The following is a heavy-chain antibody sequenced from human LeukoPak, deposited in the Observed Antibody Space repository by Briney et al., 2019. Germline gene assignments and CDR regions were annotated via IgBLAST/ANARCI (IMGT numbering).Heavy chain of an antibody. CDR2: IYSGGST. V-gene: IGHV3-53*01. D-gene: IGHD3-10*01. J-gene: IGHJ4*02. CDR1: GFTVISNY. Sequence: PGGPLSLPCAASGFTVISNYMSWVRQAQGKGLEWVSVIYSGGSTYYADSVKGRFTISRDNSKNTLYLQMNSLRAEDTAVYYCAKDSYGSGSHDFDYWGQGTLVTVSS. CDR3: AKDSYGSGSHDFDY.